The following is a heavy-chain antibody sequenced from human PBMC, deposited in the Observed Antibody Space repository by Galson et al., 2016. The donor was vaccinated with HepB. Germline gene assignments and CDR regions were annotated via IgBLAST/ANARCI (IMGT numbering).Heavy chain of an antibody. CDR2: MSDSGGST. CDR3: ARDGGGGYNLDY. CDR1: GFIVSSND. V-gene: IGHV3-23*01. J-gene: IGHJ4*02. Sequence: SLRLSCAASGFIVSSNDMSWVRQAPGKGLEWVSAMSDSGGSTYYADSVKGRFTISRDNAKNSVYLQMNSLRDEDTAVYFCARDGGGGYNLDYWGQGTLVTVSS. D-gene: IGHD5-24*01.